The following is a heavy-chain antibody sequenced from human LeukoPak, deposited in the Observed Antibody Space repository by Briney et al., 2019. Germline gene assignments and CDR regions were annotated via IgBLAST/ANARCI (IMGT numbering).Heavy chain of an antibody. J-gene: IGHJ6*02. CDR1: GYTFTSYG. Sequence: GASVKVSCKASGYTFTSYGISWVRKAPGQGLEWMGWISAYNGNTNYAQKLQGRVTMTTDTSTSTAYMELRSLRSDDTAVYYCARVLSTVSVYYGMDVWGQGTTVTVSS. D-gene: IGHD2/OR15-2a*01. CDR3: ARVLSTVSVYYGMDV. CDR2: ISAYNGNT. V-gene: IGHV1-18*01.